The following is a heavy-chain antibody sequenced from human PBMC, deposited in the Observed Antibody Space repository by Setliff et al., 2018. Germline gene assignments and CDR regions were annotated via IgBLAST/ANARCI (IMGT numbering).Heavy chain of an antibody. CDR3: ARDSREYYFDY. J-gene: IGHJ4*02. D-gene: IGHD3-22*01. V-gene: IGHV2-70*04. Sequence: LVNPTQTLTLTCTYSGFSFGISGMRLSWIRQAPGKALEWLARADWDDDKFYSTSLATRLTISKDTFKNQVILTMTNMDPADTATYFCARDSREYYFDYWGQGILVTVS. CDR1: GFSFGISGMR. CDR2: ADWDDDK.